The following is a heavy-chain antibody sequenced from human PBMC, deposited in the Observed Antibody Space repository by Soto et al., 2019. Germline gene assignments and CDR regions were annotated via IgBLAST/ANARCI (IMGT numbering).Heavy chain of an antibody. CDR2: IYYSGST. D-gene: IGHD6-19*01. J-gene: IGHJ4*02. V-gene: IGHV4-39*01. Sequence: QLPLQESGPGLVKPSETLSLTCTVSGGSISRSSYYWGWIRQPPGKGLEWIGSIYYSGSTYNNPSLKSRVTISVDTSRNQFSLKLSSVTAADTAVYYCERLCAAVACFDYCGQGTLVTVSS. CDR3: ERLCAAVACFDY. CDR1: GGSISRSSYY.